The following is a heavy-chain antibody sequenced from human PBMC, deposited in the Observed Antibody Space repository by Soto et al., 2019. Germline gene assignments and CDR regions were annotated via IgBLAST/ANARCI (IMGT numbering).Heavy chain of an antibody. D-gene: IGHD3-9*01. Sequence: EVRLVESGGGLIQPGGSLRLSCLTSGFIVTTNYMYWVRQAPGKGLEWVAVIYSGGDIHYADSVKGRFTISRDTSENTVSLQMNNLRVEYTAVYFCVSPIPGWVFDYWGQGTLVTVSS. CDR1: GFIVTTNY. V-gene: IGHV3-53*01. CDR2: IYSGGDI. J-gene: IGHJ4*01. CDR3: VSPIPGWVFDY.